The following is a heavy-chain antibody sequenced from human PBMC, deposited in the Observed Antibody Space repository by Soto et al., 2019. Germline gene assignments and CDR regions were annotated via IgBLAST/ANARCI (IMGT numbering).Heavy chain of an antibody. V-gene: IGHV3-23*01. Sequence: EVQLLESGGGLVQPGGSLRLSCAASGFSLSTYGVTWVRQAPGKGLEWVSGFSGGSGTTHYADSVKGRFSITRDNSKNTAHLEMNSLRDEDTAIYYCAKWNGYGDYWGQGILVTVSS. CDR1: GFSLSTYG. D-gene: IGHD1-1*01. J-gene: IGHJ4*02. CDR2: FSGGSGTT. CDR3: AKWNGYGDY.